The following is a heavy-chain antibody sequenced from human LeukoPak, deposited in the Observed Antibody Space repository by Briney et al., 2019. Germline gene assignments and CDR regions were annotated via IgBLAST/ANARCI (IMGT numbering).Heavy chain of an antibody. Sequence: GASVKVSCKASGGTFSSYAISWVRQAPGQGLEWMGGIIPIFGTANYAQKFQGRVTITTDESTSTAYMELSSLRSEDTAVYYCARIVAYDFWSGYEGENYYYMDVWGQGTLVTVSS. CDR1: GGTFSSYA. D-gene: IGHD3-3*01. J-gene: IGHJ6*03. V-gene: IGHV1-69*05. CDR2: IIPIFGTA. CDR3: ARIVAYDFWSGYEGENYYYMDV.